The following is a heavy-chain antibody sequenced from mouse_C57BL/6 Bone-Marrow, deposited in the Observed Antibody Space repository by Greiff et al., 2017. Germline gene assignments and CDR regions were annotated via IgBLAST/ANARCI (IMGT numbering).Heavy chain of an antibody. CDR3: AREGYPRYIDV. V-gene: IGHV1-74*01. Sequence: LQLQQPGAALVKPGASVKVSCKASGYTFTSYWMHGVKQRPGKGLDGIGRIHPSDSATNYNQKLKGKATLPVDKSSSTAYMQLSSLTSEDSAVYYCAREGYPRYIDVWGTGTTVTVSS. D-gene: IGHD3-2*02. CDR2: IHPSDSAT. J-gene: IGHJ1*03. CDR1: GYTFTSYW.